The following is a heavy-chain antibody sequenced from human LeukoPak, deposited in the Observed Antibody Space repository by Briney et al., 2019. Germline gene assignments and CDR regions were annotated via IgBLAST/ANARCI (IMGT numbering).Heavy chain of an antibody. V-gene: IGHV3-23*01. CDR2: ISGSGGRT. J-gene: IGHJ5*02. CDR3: AKDEEGGCSGTSCYKWFDP. D-gene: IGHD2-2*02. CDR1: GFTFSSYA. Sequence: PRGSLRLSCAASGFTFSSYAMSWVRQAPGQGLEWVSAISGSGGRTYYADTVKGRFTISRDNSKNTLYLQMNSLRAEDTAVYYCAKDEEGGCSGTSCYKWFDPWGQGTLVTVSS.